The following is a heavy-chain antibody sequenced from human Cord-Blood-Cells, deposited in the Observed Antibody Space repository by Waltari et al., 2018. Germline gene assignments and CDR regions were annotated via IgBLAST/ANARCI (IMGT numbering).Heavy chain of an antibody. J-gene: IGHJ3*02. CDR1: GGSISSSNW. D-gene: IGHD7-27*01. CDR3: ARDPGLKTGDRMNRRWEPLGAVDI. CDR2: IYHSGST. V-gene: IGHV4-4*02. Sequence: QVQLQESGPGLVKPSGTLSLTCAVSGGSISSSNWWSWVRQPPGKGLEWIGEIYHSGSTNYNPSLKIRFTISVDKSKNQFSLKLSSVTAADTAVYYCARDPGLKTGDRMNRRWEPLGAVDIWGQGTMVTVSS.